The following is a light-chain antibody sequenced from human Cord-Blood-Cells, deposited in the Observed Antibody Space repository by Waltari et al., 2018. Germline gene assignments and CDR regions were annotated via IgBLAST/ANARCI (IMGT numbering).Light chain of an antibody. CDR2: YDS. V-gene: IGLV3-21*04. Sequence: SYVLTQPPSVSVAPGKTARITCGGNNIGSKSVHRYQQKPGQAPVLVIYYDSDRPSGIPERFSGSNSGNTATLTISRVEAGEEADYYCQVWDSSSDHWVFGGGTKLTVL. CDR1: NIGSKS. J-gene: IGLJ3*02. CDR3: QVWDSSSDHWV.